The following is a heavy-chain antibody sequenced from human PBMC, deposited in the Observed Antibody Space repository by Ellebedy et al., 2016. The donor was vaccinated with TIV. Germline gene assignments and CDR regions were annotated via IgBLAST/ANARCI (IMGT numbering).Heavy chain of an antibody. CDR3: ARDYVGSYEY. CDR2: IDPNSGGT. CDR1: GYTFTVYY. J-gene: IGHJ4*02. D-gene: IGHD3-10*01. Sequence: AASVKVSCKASGYTFTVYYMHWVRQAPGQGLEWMGWIDPNSGGTHYPQKFQGRVTMTRDTSISTAYMELNSLTSDDTSGYYCARDYVGSYEYWGQGTLVAVSS. V-gene: IGHV1-2*02.